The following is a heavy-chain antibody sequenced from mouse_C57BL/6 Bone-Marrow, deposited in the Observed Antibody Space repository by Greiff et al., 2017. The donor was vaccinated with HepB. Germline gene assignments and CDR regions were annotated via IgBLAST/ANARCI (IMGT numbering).Heavy chain of an antibody. CDR3: AREKSYGSTLRYFDV. J-gene: IGHJ1*03. CDR2: IYPGSGNT. V-gene: IGHV1-76*01. Sequence: VKLQESGAELVRPGASVKLSCKASGYTFTDYYINWVKQRPGQGLEWIARIYPGSGNTYYNEKFKGKATLTAEKSSSTAYMQLSSLTSEDSAVYFCAREKSYGSTLRYFDVWGTGTTVTVSS. CDR1: GYTFTDYY. D-gene: IGHD1-1*01.